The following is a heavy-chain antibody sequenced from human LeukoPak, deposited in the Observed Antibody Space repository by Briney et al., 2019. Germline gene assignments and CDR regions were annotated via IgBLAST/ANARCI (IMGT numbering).Heavy chain of an antibody. D-gene: IGHD3-22*01. CDR3: ARDSDFDSSGYYPYYYYYYNMDV. Sequence: PGGSLRLSCSASGFTFSTYAMHWVRRAPGKGLEWVSSISSSSSYIYYADSVKGRFTISRDNAKNSLFLQMNSLRAEDTAVYYCARDSDFDSSGYYPYYYYYYNMDVWGQGTTVTVSS. CDR2: ISSSSSYI. CDR1: GFTFSTYA. V-gene: IGHV3-21*01. J-gene: IGHJ6*02.